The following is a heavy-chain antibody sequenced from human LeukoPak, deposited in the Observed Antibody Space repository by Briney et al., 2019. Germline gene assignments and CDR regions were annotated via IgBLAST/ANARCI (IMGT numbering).Heavy chain of an antibody. CDR2: IYYSGST. Sequence: PSETLSLTCTVSGGSISSYYWSWIRQPPGKGLERIGYIYYSGSTNYNPSLKSRVTISVDPSKNQFSLKLSSVTAADTAVYYCARTPGIAAFDYWGQGTLVTVSS. J-gene: IGHJ4*02. CDR3: ARTPGIAAFDY. D-gene: IGHD6-13*01. V-gene: IGHV4-59*01. CDR1: GGSISSYY.